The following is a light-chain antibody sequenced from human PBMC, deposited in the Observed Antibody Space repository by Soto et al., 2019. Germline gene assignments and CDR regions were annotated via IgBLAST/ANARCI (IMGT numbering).Light chain of an antibody. J-gene: IGKJ4*01. CDR2: AAS. CDR1: QTISGY. V-gene: IGKV1-39*01. CDR3: QQSYTTPLT. Sequence: DIQMTHIRSSLSASVGARVNITCRPSQTISGYLNRYQQKPGKAPELLIYAASYLGNGVPSRFSGSGSGTYFTLTISSLQPEDLATYYSQQSYTTPLTLGGGTKVDIK.